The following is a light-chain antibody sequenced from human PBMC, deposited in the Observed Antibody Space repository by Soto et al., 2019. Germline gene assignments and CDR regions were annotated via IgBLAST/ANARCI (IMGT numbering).Light chain of an antibody. CDR3: QQSFSTPRT. CDR1: QSISSY. V-gene: IGKV1-39*01. CDR2: AAS. J-gene: IGKJ4*01. Sequence: DIQMTQSPSSLSASVGDRVTITCRASQSISSYLNWYQQQPGKAPKLLIYAASSLQSGDPSRFIAGGSGTDFTLTISSLQPEDFATYYCQQSFSTPRTFGGGTKVEIK.